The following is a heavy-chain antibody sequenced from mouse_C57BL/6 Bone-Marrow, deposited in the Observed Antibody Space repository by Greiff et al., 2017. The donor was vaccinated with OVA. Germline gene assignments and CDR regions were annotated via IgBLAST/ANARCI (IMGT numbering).Heavy chain of an antibody. CDR1: GYTFTSYW. D-gene: IGHD2-12*01. CDR3: EKSGNYTHWDIDV. CDR2: INPSNGGT. V-gene: IGHV1-53*01. J-gene: IGHJ1*03. Sequence: QVQLQQPGTELVKPGASVKLSCKASGYTFTSYWMHWVKQRPGQGLEWIGNINPSNGGTNYNEKFKSKATLTVDKSSSTAYMQLSSLTSEVSAVDNGEKSGNYTHWDIDVWGTGTTGTVSS.